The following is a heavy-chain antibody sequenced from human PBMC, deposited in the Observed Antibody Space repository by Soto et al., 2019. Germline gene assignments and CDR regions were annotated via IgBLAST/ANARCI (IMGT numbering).Heavy chain of an antibody. CDR2: IYHSGST. CDR3: AREFPYYESSDSYFDY. CDR1: GGSISSGGYS. V-gene: IGHV4-30-2*01. J-gene: IGHJ4*02. D-gene: IGHD3-16*01. Sequence: SWEPLSLTCAVSGGSISSGGYSWGWIRQPPGKGLEWIGYIYHSGSTYYNPSLKSRVTISVDTSKNQFSLHLNSVTPEDTAVYYCAREFPYYESSDSYFDYWGQGALVTVSS.